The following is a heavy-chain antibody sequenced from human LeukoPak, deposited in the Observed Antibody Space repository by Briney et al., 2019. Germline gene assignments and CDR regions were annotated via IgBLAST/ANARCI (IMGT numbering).Heavy chain of an antibody. CDR2: ISSSSSYI. Sequence: GGPLRLSCAASGFTFSSYSMNWVRQAPGKGLEWVSSISSSSSYIYYADSVKGRFTISRDNAKNSLYLQMNSLRAEDTAVYYCARGGRAAAGSLGYWGQGTLVTVSS. V-gene: IGHV3-21*01. CDR3: ARGGRAAAGSLGY. CDR1: GFTFSSYS. J-gene: IGHJ4*02. D-gene: IGHD6-13*01.